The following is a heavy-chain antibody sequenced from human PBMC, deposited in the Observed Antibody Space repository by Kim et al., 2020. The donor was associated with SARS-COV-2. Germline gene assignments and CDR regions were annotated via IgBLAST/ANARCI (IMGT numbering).Heavy chain of an antibody. J-gene: IGHJ4*02. CDR2: NGNT. CDR3: ARRVFDY. V-gene: IGHV1-18*01. Sequence: NGNTNYAQKLQGRVTMTTDTSTSTAYMELRSLRSDDTAVYYCARRVFDYWGQGTLVTVSS.